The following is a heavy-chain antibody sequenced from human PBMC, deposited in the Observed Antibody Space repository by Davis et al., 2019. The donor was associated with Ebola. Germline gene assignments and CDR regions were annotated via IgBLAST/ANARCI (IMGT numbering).Heavy chain of an antibody. CDR3: ARGGIFTSKFDAFDI. Sequence: ASVKVSCKASGYTFTSYGISWVRQAPGQGLEWMGWISAYNGNTEYVQGLQGRVTMTTDTSTSTAHLELRSLRSDDTAVYFCARGGIFTSKFDAFDIWGQGTILIVSS. D-gene: IGHD2-15*01. J-gene: IGHJ3*02. CDR1: GYTFTSYG. CDR2: ISAYNGNT. V-gene: IGHV1-18*01.